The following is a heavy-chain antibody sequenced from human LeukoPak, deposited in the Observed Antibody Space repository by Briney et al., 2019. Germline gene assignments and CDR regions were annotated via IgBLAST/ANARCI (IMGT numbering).Heavy chain of an antibody. V-gene: IGHV1-46*01. CDR1: GYTFASYY. J-gene: IGHJ3*02. CDR2: INPSGGSA. CDR3: ASYITPDAFDI. D-gene: IGHD1-14*01. Sequence: ASVKVSCKASGYTFASYYMHWVRQAPGQGLEWVGIINPSGGSASYAQKFQGRVTMTRDTSTSTVYMELSSLRSEDTAVYYCASYITPDAFDIWGQGTMVTVSS.